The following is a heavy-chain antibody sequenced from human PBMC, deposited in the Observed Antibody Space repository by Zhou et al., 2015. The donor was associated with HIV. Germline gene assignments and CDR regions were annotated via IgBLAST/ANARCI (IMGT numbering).Heavy chain of an antibody. J-gene: IGHJ6*01. CDR3: ARRIVGATKGYYYYGMDV. CDR2: IIPIFGTA. CDR1: GGTFSSYA. V-gene: IGHV1-69*12. D-gene: IGHD1-26*01. Sequence: QVQLVQSGAEVKKPGSSVKVSCKASGGTFSSYAISWVRQAPGQGLEWMGGIIPIFGTANYAQKFQGRVTITADESTSTAYMELSSLRSEDTAVYYCARRIVGATKGYYYYGMDVWGPRDHGHRLL.